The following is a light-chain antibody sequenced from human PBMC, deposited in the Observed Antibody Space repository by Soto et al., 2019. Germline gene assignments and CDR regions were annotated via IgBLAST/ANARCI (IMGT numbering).Light chain of an antibody. CDR2: GNI. CDR1: SSNIGAGYD. CDR3: QSYDSSQSFTVV. J-gene: IGLJ2*01. V-gene: IGLV1-40*01. Sequence: QSVLTQPPSVSGAPGQRVTISCTGSSSNIGAGYDVHWYQQLPGTAPKLLIYGNINRPSEVPDRFSGSKSDTAASLALTGLQPEDEAEYDYQSYDSSQSFTVVFGGGTKLTVL.